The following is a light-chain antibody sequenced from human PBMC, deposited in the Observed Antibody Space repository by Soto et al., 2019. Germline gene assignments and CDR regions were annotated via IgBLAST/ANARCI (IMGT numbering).Light chain of an antibody. V-gene: IGKV1-5*03. CDR1: RSISRW. CDR2: AAS. Sequence: DIQLTQSPPTLSASVGDRVTITCRASRSISRWLAWYQQKPGTVPKLLIYAASTLESGVPSRFSGSRSGTEFTLTVSSLQPDDFGTYYCQQYNDSFPYTFGQGTRLEIK. J-gene: IGKJ5*01. CDR3: QQYNDSFPYT.